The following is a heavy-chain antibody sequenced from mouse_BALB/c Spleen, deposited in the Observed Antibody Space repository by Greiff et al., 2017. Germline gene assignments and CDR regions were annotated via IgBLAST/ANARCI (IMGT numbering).Heavy chain of an antibody. CDR1: GFTFSSYG. Sequence: DVHLVESGGGLVQPGGSLKLSCAASGFTFSSYGMSWVRQTPDKRLELVATINSNGGSTYYPDSVKGRFTISRDNAKNTLYLQMSSLKSEDTAMYYCAIDGPHYYGSRSAWLAYWGQGTLVTVSA. D-gene: IGHD1-1*01. V-gene: IGHV5-6-3*01. CDR3: AIDGPHYYGSRSAWLAY. CDR2: INSNGGST. J-gene: IGHJ3*01.